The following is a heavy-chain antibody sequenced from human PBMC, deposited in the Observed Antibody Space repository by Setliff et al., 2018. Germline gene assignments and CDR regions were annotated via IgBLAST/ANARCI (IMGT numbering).Heavy chain of an antibody. CDR1: GFSISSGYY. CDR3: ASYDILTGYWGYDYYYMDV. D-gene: IGHD3-9*01. CDR2: IHHSGKA. J-gene: IGHJ6*03. V-gene: IGHV4-38-2*01. Sequence: SETLSLTCAVSGFSISSGYYLGWIRQPPGKGLEWIVNIHHSGKAYYNPSLKSRVTISVDTPKNQFSLKLSSVTAADTAVYYWASYDILTGYWGYDYYYMDVWGKGTTVTVSS.